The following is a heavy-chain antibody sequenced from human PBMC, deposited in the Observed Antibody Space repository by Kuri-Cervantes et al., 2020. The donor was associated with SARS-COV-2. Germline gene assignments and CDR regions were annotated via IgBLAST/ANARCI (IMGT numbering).Heavy chain of an antibody. CDR2: IYYSGST. CDR1: GGSISSSSYY. J-gene: IGHJ4*02. Sequence: GSLSLSCTVSGGSISSSSYYWGWIREPPGKGLEWIGSIYYSGSTYYNPSLKSRVTISVDTSKNQFSLKLSAVTAADTAVYYCARGRIRPFDYWGQGTLVTVSS. CDR3: ARGRIRPFDY. V-gene: IGHV4-39*07.